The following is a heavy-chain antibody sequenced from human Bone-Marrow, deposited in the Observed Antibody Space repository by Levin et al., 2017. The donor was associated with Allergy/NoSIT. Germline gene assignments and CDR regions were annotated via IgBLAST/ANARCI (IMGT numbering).Heavy chain of an antibody. J-gene: IGHJ4*02. Sequence: ETLSLTCAASGFTFSTYIMSWVRQAPGKGLEWVSTISGSGGNTSYADSVKGRFTISRDNSKDTLYLQMNSLRDDDTAVYYCAKTIVGVTRPLFRYWGQGTLVTVSS. D-gene: IGHD1-26*01. CDR3: AKTIVGVTRPLFRY. CDR1: GFTFSTYI. CDR2: ISGSGGNT. V-gene: IGHV3-23*01.